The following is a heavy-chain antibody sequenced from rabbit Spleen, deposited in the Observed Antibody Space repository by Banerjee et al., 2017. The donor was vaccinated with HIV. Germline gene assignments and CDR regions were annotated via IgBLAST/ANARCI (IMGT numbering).Heavy chain of an antibody. V-gene: IGHV1S45*01. J-gene: IGHJ2*01. CDR3: ARDAGSAHIPPC. CDR2: IYTGSIRTT. Sequence: QEQLEESGGGLVKPGASLTLTCTASGVSFGFSSYMCWVRQAPGKGLEWIGYIYTGSIRTTTYANWAKGRFTISKTSTTVTLQMTSLTAADTATYFCARDAGSAHIPPCWGPGTLVTVS. CDR1: GVSFGFSSY. D-gene: IGHD6-1*01.